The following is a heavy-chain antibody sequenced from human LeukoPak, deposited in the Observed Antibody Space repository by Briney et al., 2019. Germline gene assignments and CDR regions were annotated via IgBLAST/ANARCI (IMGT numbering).Heavy chain of an antibody. D-gene: IGHD6-19*01. CDR1: GLTFSSYC. V-gene: IGHV3-7*01. CDR3: VGRRSSSESNY. J-gene: IGHJ4*02. Sequence: GGSLRLSCAASGLTFSSYCMNWVRQTPGKGLEWVANLNKDGSQKNYVDSVRGRFTISRDNAKNSLYLQMNSVRADDTAIYYCVGRRSSSESNYWGQGTLVTVSS. CDR2: LNKDGSQK.